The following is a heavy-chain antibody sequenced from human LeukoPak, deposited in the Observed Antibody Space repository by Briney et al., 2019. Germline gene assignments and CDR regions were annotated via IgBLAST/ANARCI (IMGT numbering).Heavy chain of an antibody. Sequence: GGSLRLSCEVSGLTFSTYWMTWVRQAPGKGLEWVASINQNGREKYYVDSVKGRFTISRDNAKDSLYLQMNSLRDEDTAVYYCARSLGDDWGQGTLVTVSS. V-gene: IGHV3-7*01. D-gene: IGHD3-16*01. CDR3: ARSLGDD. CDR1: GLTFSTYW. J-gene: IGHJ4*02. CDR2: INQNGREK.